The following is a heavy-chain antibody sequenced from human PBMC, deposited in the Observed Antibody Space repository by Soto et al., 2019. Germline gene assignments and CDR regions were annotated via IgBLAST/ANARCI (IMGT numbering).Heavy chain of an antibody. CDR3: ARVSGSYYYGMDV. CDR1: GGSISSSNW. CDR2: SYHSGST. D-gene: IGHD6-25*01. V-gene: IGHV4-4*02. J-gene: IGHJ6*02. Sequence: QVQLQESGPGLVKPSGTLSLTCAVSGGSISSSNWWSWVRQPPGKGLEWIGESYHSGSTKYNPSLKRRGTIYVDKSKKQFSLKLSSVPAAATAVYYCARVSGSYYYGMDVWGQGTTVTVSS.